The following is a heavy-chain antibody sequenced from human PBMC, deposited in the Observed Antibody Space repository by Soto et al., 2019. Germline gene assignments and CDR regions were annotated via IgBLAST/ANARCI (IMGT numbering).Heavy chain of an antibody. V-gene: IGHV3-33*01. D-gene: IGHD2-2*01. CDR1: GFTFSSYG. Sequence: GGSLRLSCAASGFTFSSYGMHWVRQAPGKGLEWVAVIWYDGSNKYYADSVKGRFTISRDNSKNTLYLQMNSLRAEDTAVYYCARENSDCSSTSCYHYYYYMDVWGKGTTVTVSS. J-gene: IGHJ6*03. CDR2: IWYDGSNK. CDR3: ARENSDCSSTSCYHYYYYMDV.